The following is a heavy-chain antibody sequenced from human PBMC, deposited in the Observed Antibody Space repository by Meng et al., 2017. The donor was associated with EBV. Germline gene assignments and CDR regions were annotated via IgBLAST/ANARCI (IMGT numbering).Heavy chain of an antibody. CDR1: GLTVSSNY. D-gene: IGHD5-12*01. CDR3: AKHRLGPLDY. Sequence: VQLVESGGCFVQPGGSLGLSWSASGLTVSSNYMSWVRQAPGKGLEWVSVIYSGGSTYYADSVKGRFTISRDNSKNTLYLQMNSLRAEDTAVYYCAKHRLGPLDYWGQGTLVTVSS. J-gene: IGHJ4*02. V-gene: IGHV3-53*01. CDR2: IYSGGST.